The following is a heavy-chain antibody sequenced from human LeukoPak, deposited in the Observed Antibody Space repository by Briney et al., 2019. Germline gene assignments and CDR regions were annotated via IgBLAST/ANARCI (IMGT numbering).Heavy chain of an antibody. V-gene: IGHV4-61*02. J-gene: IGHJ4*02. D-gene: IGHD4-17*01. Sequence: SQTLSLSCTLPGGSLSSGSYYWRWIRQPAGNGLEWIGRIYTSGSTNYNPSLKSRATISVDTSKNQFSLKLSSVTAADTAVYYCARDNYGDYVLDYWGQGTLGTVSS. CDR1: GGSLSSGSYY. CDR3: ARDNYGDYVLDY. CDR2: IYTSGST.